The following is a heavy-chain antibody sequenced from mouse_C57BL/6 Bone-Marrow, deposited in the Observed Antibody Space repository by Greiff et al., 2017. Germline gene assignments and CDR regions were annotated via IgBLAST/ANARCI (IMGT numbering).Heavy chain of an antibody. V-gene: IGHV1-81*01. CDR2: IEPRSGNT. D-gene: IGHD2-4*01. J-gene: IGHJ2*01. CDR1: GYTFTSYG. CDR3: AREVITRYYFDN. Sequence: QVQLQQSGAELARPGASVKLSCKASGYTFTSYGIRWVKQRTGQGLEWIGEIEPRSGNTHYNKKFKGKATLTADKSSSTAYMELRSLTSADSAVYSCAREVITRYYFDNWCQGTTLTVSA.